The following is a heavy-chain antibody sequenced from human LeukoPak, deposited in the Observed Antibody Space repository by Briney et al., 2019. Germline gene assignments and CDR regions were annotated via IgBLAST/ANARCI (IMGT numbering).Heavy chain of an antibody. CDR1: GYTFTHYY. CDR3: ARDSSTVTAPYFDY. Sequence: ASVKVSCKASGYTFTHYYIHWVRQAPGQGLEWMGWINPNSGGTNYAQNFQGRVTMTRDTSISTVYMELNRLRFDDTAVYYCARDSSTVTAPYFDYWAQGTLVTVSS. J-gene: IGHJ4*02. V-gene: IGHV1-2*02. D-gene: IGHD4-11*01. CDR2: INPNSGGT.